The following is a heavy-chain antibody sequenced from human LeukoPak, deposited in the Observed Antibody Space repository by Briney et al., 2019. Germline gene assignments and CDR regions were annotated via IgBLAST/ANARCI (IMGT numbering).Heavy chain of an antibody. D-gene: IGHD2-15*01. Sequence: SEPLSLTCTVSGASIRSGDYYWSWIRQPPGKGLEWIGYIVDSGSTSYNPSLKSRITISVATSGNRSSLKLSSVTATDTAVYYCARDCSGGSCYGAFDIWGQGTMVTVSS. CDR3: ARDCSGGSCYGAFDI. CDR2: IVDSGST. J-gene: IGHJ3*02. V-gene: IGHV4-30-4*01. CDR1: GASIRSGDYY.